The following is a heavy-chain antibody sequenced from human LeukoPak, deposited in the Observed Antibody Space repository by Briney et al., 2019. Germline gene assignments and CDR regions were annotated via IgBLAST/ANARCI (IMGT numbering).Heavy chain of an antibody. D-gene: IGHD3-10*01. CDR3: ARQKDGRRTWGDFDY. V-gene: IGHV4-59*08. CDR1: GGSISSHY. Sequence: SETLSLTCPVSGGSISSHYWSWIRQPPGKGLEWIGYIYYSGSTNYNPSLKSRVTISVDTSKNQFSLKLSSVTAADTAVYYCARQKDGRRTWGDFDYWGQGTLVTVSS. J-gene: IGHJ4*02. CDR2: IYYSGST.